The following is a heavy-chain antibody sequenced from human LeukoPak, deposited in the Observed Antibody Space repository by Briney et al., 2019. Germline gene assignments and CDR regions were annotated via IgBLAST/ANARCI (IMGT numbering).Heavy chain of an antibody. Sequence: PSETLSLTCAVYGGSFSAYYWSWIRQPPGKGLEWIGEINHSGNSNYNPSLKSRVTISVDTSKNQFSLKLSSVTAADTAVYYCARGPSGYHNTGGQGTLVTVSS. J-gene: IGHJ4*02. D-gene: IGHD5-12*01. CDR2: INHSGNS. CDR1: GGSFSAYY. V-gene: IGHV4-34*01. CDR3: ARGPSGYHNT.